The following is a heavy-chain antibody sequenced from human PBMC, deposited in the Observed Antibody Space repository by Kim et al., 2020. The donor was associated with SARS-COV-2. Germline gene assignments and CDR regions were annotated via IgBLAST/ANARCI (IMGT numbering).Heavy chain of an antibody. V-gene: IGHV3-9*01. CDR2: ISWNSGII. CDR1: GFTFDDYV. CDR3: AKAPLIAVAGYYYYYGMDV. D-gene: IGHD6-19*01. Sequence: GESLRLSCAASGFTFDDYVMHWVRQAPGKGLEWVSGISWNSGIIGYADSVKGRFTISRDNAKNSLYLQMNSLRAEDTAFYYCAKAPLIAVAGYYYYYGMDVWGQGTTVTVSS. J-gene: IGHJ6*02.